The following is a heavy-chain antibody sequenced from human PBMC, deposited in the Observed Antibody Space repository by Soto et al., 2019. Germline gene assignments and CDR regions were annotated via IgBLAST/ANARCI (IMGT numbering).Heavy chain of an antibody. CDR2: ISGSGDST. V-gene: IGHV3-23*01. J-gene: IGHJ4*02. CDR1: GFTFRGYA. D-gene: IGHD2-8*01. CDR3: AKADGASHSPFDW. Sequence: EEQLLESGGGLAQPGGSLRLSCAASGFTFRGYAMSWVRQAPGKGPEWVSGISGSGDSTYHAKSVKGRFIISRANSENTLYLEINSLRAEDTAVYYCAKADGASHSPFDWWGQGTLVAVSS.